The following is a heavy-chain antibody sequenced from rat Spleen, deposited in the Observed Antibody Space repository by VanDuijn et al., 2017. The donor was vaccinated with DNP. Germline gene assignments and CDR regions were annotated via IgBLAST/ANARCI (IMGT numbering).Heavy chain of an antibody. J-gene: IGHJ2*01. CDR1: FYSITSSNN. D-gene: IGHD4-3*01. CDR3: ARWGGKYFDY. CDR2: INGAGST. V-gene: IGHV3-3*01. Sequence: EVLLQESGPGLVKPSQSLSLTCSVTFYSITSSNNWNWLRKFPENKLEWMGHINGAGSTNYNPSLKSRIPITRDTSKNQFFLQLNSVTTEDTATYYCARWGGKYFDYWGQGVLVTVSS.